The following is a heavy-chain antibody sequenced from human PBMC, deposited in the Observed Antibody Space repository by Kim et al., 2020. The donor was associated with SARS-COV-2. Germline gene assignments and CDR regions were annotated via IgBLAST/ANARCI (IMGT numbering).Heavy chain of an antibody. J-gene: IGHJ6*01. D-gene: IGHD3-10*01. CDR1: GFTFSSYA. CDR3: ASLVFSDRNYCALYYYG. CDR2: ITYDGSNK. Sequence: GGSLRLSCAASGFTFSSYAMHWVRQAPGKGLEWVAVITYDGSNKYYADSVKGRFTISRDNSKNTLYLQMNSLRAEDTAVYYCASLVFSDRNYCALYYYG. V-gene: IGHV3-30-3*01.